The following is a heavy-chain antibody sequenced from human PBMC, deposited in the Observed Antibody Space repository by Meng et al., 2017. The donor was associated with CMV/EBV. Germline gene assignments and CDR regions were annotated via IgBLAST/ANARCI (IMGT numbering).Heavy chain of an antibody. CDR3: AREDRAYYYDSSGYPPHFDY. J-gene: IGHJ4*02. CDR2: IIPIFGTA. Sequence: SVKVSCKAAGGTFSSYAISWVRQAPGQGLEWMGGIIPIFGTANYAQKFQGRVTITTDESTSTAYMELSSLRSEDTAVYYCAREDRAYYYDSSGYPPHFDYWGQGTLVTVSS. D-gene: IGHD3-22*01. V-gene: IGHV1-69*05. CDR1: GGTFSSYA.